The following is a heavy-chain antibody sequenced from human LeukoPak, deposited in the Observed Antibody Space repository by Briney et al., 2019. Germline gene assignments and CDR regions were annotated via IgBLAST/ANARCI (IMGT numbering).Heavy chain of an antibody. CDR2: IVVGSGNT. V-gene: IGHV1-58*02. D-gene: IGHD1-26*01. CDR1: GFTFTSSA. CDR3: AAIPRVIVGATYVDY. Sequence: SVKVSCKASGFTFTSSAMQWVRQARGQRLEWIGWIVVGSGNTNYAQKFQERVTITRDMSTSTAYMELSSLRSEDTAVYYCAAIPRVIVGATYVDYWGQGTLVTVSS. J-gene: IGHJ4*02.